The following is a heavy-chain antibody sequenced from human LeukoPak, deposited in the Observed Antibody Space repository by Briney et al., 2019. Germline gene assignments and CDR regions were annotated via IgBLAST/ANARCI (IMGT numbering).Heavy chain of an antibody. D-gene: IGHD4-23*01. J-gene: IGHJ4*02. V-gene: IGHV7-4-1*02. CDR3: ARELGVMTTVVTLGY. CDR2: INTNTGNP. CDR1: GYIFIGYS. Sequence: GASVKVSCKASGYIFIGYSIQWVRQAPGQGLEWMGWINTNTGNPTYAQGFTGRFVFSLDTSVSTAYLQISSLKAEDTAVYYCARELGVMTTVVTLGYWGQGTLVTVSS.